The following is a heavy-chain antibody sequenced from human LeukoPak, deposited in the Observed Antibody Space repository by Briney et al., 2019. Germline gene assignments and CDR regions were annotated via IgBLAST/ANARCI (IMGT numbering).Heavy chain of an antibody. CDR3: ARESLLSYDFWSGYYGGDYYYYYMDV. CDR1: GFTFSSYW. V-gene: IGHV3-7*01. J-gene: IGHJ6*03. CDR2: IKQDGSEK. Sequence: GGSLRLSCAASGFTFSSYWMSWVRQAPGRGLEWVANIKQDGSEKYYVDSVKGRFTISRDNAKNSLYLQMNSLRAEDTAVYYCARESLLSYDFWSGYYGGDYYYYYMDVWGKGTTVTVSS. D-gene: IGHD3-3*01.